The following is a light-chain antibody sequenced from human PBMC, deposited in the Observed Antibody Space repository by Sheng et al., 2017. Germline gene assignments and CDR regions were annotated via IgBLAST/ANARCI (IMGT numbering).Light chain of an antibody. Sequence: EIVLTQSPGTLSLSPGERATLSCRASQSVVNNYLGWHQQKPGQAPRLLIYEASRRVTGIPDRFSGSGSGTEFILTISSLQSEDFAVYYCQQYGTFTWTFGQGTKVEIK. J-gene: IGKJ1*01. CDR2: EAS. CDR3: QQYGTFTWT. V-gene: IGKV3-20*01. CDR1: QSVVNNY.